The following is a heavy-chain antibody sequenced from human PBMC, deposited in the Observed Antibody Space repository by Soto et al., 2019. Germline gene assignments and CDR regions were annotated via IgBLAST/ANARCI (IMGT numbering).Heavy chain of an antibody. CDR3: ARDSSGSLFDC. CDR2: IYYSGST. Sequence: QVQLQESGPGLVKPSQTLSLTCTVSGGSISSGGYYWSWIRQHPGKGLEWIGYIYYSGSTYYNPSLKRRVNLSVDASENQFALKLGSVAAADTAVYYCARDSSGSLFDCWGKGTLVTVSS. D-gene: IGHD3-22*01. CDR1: GGSISSGGYY. V-gene: IGHV4-31*03. J-gene: IGHJ4*02.